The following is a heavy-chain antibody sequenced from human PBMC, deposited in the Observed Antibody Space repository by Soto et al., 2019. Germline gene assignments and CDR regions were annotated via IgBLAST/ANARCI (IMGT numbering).Heavy chain of an antibody. J-gene: IGHJ4*02. Sequence: QVQLVQSGAEVKKPGASVKVSCKASGYTFTSYGISWVRQAPGQGVEWMGWISAYNGNTKYAQKVKGRVHMTTDTSTMAAYIELRSLRSEDRAVYYFARDHAMAQFDYWGQGTLVTVSS. CDR1: GYTFTSYG. V-gene: IGHV1-18*01. CDR2: ISAYNGNT. CDR3: ARDHAMAQFDY. D-gene: IGHD2-2*01.